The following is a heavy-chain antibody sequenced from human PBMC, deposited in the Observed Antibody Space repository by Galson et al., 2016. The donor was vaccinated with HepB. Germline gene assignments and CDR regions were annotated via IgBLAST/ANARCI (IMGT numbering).Heavy chain of an antibody. J-gene: IGHJ5*02. CDR1: GYSFSNFA. Sequence: SVKVSCKASGYSFSNFAINWVRQAPGQGLEWMGWINTDTGNPTYAQGFTGSFVLSLDTSVSTTYLQISRLKAEDTPMYYCARVVDSSGYPWFDPWGQGTLVTVSS. V-gene: IGHV7-4-1*02. CDR3: ARVVDSSGYPWFDP. D-gene: IGHD3-22*01. CDR2: INTDTGNP.